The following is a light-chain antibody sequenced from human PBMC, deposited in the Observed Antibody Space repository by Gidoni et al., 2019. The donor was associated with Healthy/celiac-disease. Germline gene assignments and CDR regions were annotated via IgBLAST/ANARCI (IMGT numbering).Light chain of an antibody. CDR3: QQYGSSPS. CDR2: GAS. V-gene: IGKV3-20*01. Sequence: ELVLTHSPGTLSLSPGERATLSCRASQSVSSSYLAWYQQKPGQAPRLLIYGASSRATGIPDRFSGSGSGTDFTLTISRLEPEDFAVYYCQQYGSSPSFGGGTKVEIK. CDR1: QSVSSSY. J-gene: IGKJ4*01.